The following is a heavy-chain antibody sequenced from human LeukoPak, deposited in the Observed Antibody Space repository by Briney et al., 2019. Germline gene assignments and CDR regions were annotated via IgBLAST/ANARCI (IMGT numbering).Heavy chain of an antibody. CDR3: AKARLGCSSTSCYEGYSYGPRNYYFDY. CDR2: ISGGGGST. J-gene: IGHJ4*02. CDR1: GFTFSSYA. V-gene: IGHV3-23*01. Sequence: GGSLRLSCAASGFTFSSYAMSWVRQAPGKGLEWVSAISGGGGSTYYADSVKGRFTISRDNSKNTLYLQMNSLRAEDTAVYYCAKARLGCSSTSCYEGYSYGPRNYYFDYWGQGTLVTVSS. D-gene: IGHD2-2*01.